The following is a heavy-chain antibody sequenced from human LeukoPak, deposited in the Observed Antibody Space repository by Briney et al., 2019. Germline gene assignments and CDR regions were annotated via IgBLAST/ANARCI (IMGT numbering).Heavy chain of an antibody. CDR1: GFTFSRCS. D-gene: IGHD3-3*01. J-gene: IGHJ4*02. CDR3: ARGLLEWHDDY. CDR2: ITQDGSEK. V-gene: IGHV3-7*01. Sequence: GGSLRLSCPASGFTFSRCSMSWVRQAPGKGLEWVAYITQDGSEKYYVDSVKGRFTISRDNAENSLYLQMNSLRAEDTALYYCARGLLEWHDDYWGQGTLVTVSS.